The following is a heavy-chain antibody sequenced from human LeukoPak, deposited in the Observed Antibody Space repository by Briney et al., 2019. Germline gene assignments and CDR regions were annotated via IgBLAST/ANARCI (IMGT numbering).Heavy chain of an antibody. Sequence: GGSLRLSCAASGFTFSSYWMSWVRQAPGKGLEWVANIKQDGSEKYYVDSVKGRFTISRDNAKNSLYLQMNSLRAEDTAVYYCARDLHCSSTSCYTPFDYWGQGTLVTVSS. CDR1: GFTFSSYW. CDR2: IKQDGSEK. CDR3: ARDLHCSSTSCYTPFDY. D-gene: IGHD2-2*02. V-gene: IGHV3-7*01. J-gene: IGHJ4*02.